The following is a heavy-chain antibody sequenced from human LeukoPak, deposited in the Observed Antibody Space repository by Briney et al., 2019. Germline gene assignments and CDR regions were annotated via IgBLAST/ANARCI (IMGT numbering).Heavy chain of an antibody. Sequence: GRSLRLSCAASGFTFSTYGMHWVRQAPGKGLDWVAVIWDDGSKKYYGDSVKGRFTISRDNSKNTLYLQMNSLRAEDTAVYYCAKFLGVSVWYGISGPWGQGTLVTVSS. CDR1: GFTFSTYG. V-gene: IGHV3-33*06. CDR3: AKFLGVSVWYGISGP. CDR2: IWDDGSKK. D-gene: IGHD3-10*01. J-gene: IGHJ5*02.